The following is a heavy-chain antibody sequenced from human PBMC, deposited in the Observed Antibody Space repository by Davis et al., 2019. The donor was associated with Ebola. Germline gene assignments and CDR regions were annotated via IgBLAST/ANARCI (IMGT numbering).Heavy chain of an antibody. D-gene: IGHD1-26*01. CDR3: ARGGGRSIVGASTGTYYYYGMDV. CDR1: GFTFSSYS. CDR2: ISSSSSTI. J-gene: IGHJ6*02. Sequence: PGGSLRLSCAASGFTFSSYSMNWVRQAPGKGLEWVSYISSSSSTIYYADSVKGRFTISRDNAKNSLYLQMNSLRDEDTAVYYCARGGGRSIVGASTGTYYYYGMDVWGQGTTVTVSS. V-gene: IGHV3-48*02.